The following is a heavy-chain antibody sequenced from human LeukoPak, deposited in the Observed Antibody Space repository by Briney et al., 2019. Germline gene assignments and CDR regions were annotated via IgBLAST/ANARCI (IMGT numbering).Heavy chain of an antibody. Sequence: GESLKISCKGSGYIFTSYWIGWVRQIPGKGLEWMGIIYPGDSQPRYSPSFHGQVTFSVDKSFSTAYLQWSSLKASDTAMYYCARLLGSSSSSWASFDYWGQGTLVIVSS. CDR2: IYPGDSQP. CDR1: GYIFTSYW. D-gene: IGHD6-13*01. J-gene: IGHJ4*02. CDR3: ARLLGSSSSSWASFDY. V-gene: IGHV5-51*01.